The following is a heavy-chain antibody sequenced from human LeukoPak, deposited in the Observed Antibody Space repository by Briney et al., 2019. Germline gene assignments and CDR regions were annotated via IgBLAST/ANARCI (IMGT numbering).Heavy chain of an antibody. D-gene: IGHD3-22*01. V-gene: IGHV3-23*01. CDR2: ISADGANT. Sequence: GGSLRLSCAASAFTFSSHAMSWVRQTPGKRLEWVSGISADGANTLYADSVKGRFTISRDNSKDTLYLHMRSLRAEDAAMYFCVYYDSSGYYYGRLRYWGQGTPVTVSS. CDR3: VYYDSSGYYYGRLRY. CDR1: AFTFSSHA. J-gene: IGHJ4*02.